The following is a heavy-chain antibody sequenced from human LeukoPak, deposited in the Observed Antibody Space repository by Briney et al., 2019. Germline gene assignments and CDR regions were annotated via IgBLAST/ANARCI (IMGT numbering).Heavy chain of an antibody. CDR1: GFTVSSNY. J-gene: IGHJ6*03. CDR3: AGDRRSRPKNYYYYYYMDV. V-gene: IGHV3-53*01. Sequence: PGGSLRLSRAASGFTVSSNYMSWVRQAPGKGLEWVSVIYSGGSTYYADSVKGRFTISRDNSKNTLYLQMNSLRAEDTAVYHCAGDRRSRPKNYYYYYYMDVWGEGTTVTVSS. CDR2: IYSGGST. D-gene: IGHD6-13*01.